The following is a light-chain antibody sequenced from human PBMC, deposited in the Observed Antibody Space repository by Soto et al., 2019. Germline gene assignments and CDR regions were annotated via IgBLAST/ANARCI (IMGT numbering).Light chain of an antibody. CDR1: QSFSNY. Sequence: EIVLTQSPASLSLCPGERANLXCRASQSFSNYLAWYQQKTGQAPRLLIYDESNRATGIAARFIGSGSGTDFTRTISSLEPEDVAVYYCQHGTFGGGTKVDIK. CDR2: DES. CDR3: QHGT. J-gene: IGKJ4*01. V-gene: IGKV3-11*01.